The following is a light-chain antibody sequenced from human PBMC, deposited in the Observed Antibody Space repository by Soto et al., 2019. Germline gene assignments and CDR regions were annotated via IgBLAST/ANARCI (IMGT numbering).Light chain of an antibody. J-gene: IGLJ2*01. CDR3: AAWDDSLNGPYVV. CDR1: SSNIGSNT. V-gene: IGLV1-44*01. CDR2: SNN. Sequence: QSVLTQPPSASGTPGQRVTISCSGSSSNIGSNTVNWYQQLPGTAPKLLIYSNNRRPSGVPDRSSGYKSGTSASLATGGLQAEDEADYYCAAWDDSLNGPYVVFGGGTKLTVL.